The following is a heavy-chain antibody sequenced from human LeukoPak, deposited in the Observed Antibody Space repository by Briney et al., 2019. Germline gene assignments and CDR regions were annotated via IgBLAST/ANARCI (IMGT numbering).Heavy chain of an antibody. CDR3: ARAPGGSGSSPDY. CDR1: GGSISSYY. J-gene: IGHJ4*02. Sequence: PSETLSLTCTVSGGSISSYYWSWIRQPPGKGLEWIGYIYYSGSTNYNPSLKSRVTISVDTSKNQFSLKLSSVTAADTAAYYCARAPGGSGSSPDYWGQGTLVTVSS. CDR2: IYYSGST. V-gene: IGHV4-59*01. D-gene: IGHD1-26*01.